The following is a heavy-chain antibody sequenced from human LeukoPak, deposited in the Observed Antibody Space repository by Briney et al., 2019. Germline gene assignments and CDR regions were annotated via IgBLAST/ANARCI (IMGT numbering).Heavy chain of an antibody. D-gene: IGHD1-26*01. CDR2: IYYSGST. V-gene: IGHV4-31*03. CDR1: GGSISSGGYY. J-gene: IGHJ4*02. CDR3: ARDSSGSYYFDY. Sequence: SQTLSLTCTVSGGSISSGGYYWSWIRQHPGKGLEWIGYIYYSGSTYYNPSLESRVTISVDTSKNQFSLKLSSVTAADTAVYYCARDSSGSYYFDYWGQGTLVTVSS.